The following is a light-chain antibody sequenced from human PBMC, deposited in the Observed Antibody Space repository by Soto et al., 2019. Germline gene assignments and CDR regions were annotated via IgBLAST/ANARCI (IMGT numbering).Light chain of an antibody. V-gene: IGLV1-51*01. CDR3: GTWHSDSYV. Sequence: QSVLTQPPSVSAAPGQKVTIPCSGGSSNIGSNDVCWYQQVPGTAPKVLIYANNKRPSGIPDRFSGSKSGTSATLGISGLQTGDEADYYCGTWHSDSYVFGSGTKVTVL. J-gene: IGLJ1*01. CDR1: SSNIGSND. CDR2: ANN.